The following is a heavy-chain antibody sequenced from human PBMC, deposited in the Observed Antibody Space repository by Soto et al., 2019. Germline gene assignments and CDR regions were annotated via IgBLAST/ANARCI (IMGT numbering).Heavy chain of an antibody. D-gene: IGHD5-18*01. CDR3: AKDFLDTAMVSYFDY. V-gene: IGHV3-30*18. J-gene: IGHJ4*02. CDR1: GFTFSSYG. CDR2: ISYDGSNK. Sequence: PGGSLRLSCAASGFTFSSYGMHWVRQAPGKGLEWVAVISYDGSNKYYADSVKGRFTISRDNSKNTLYLQMNSLRAEDTAVYYCAKDFLDTAMVSYFDYWGQGTLVTVSS.